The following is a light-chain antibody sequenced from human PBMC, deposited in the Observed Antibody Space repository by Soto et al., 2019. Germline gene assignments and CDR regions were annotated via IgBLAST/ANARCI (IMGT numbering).Light chain of an antibody. V-gene: IGKV3D-20*02. J-gene: IGKJ1*01. CDR1: QSVSSSY. CDR3: QQRSNWPPT. Sequence: EIVLTQSPGTLSLSPGARAPLSCRASQSVSSSYLAWYQQKPDQAPRLLIYDASNRATGIPARFSGSGSGTDFTLTISSLEPEDFAVYYCQQRSNWPPTFGQGTKVDIK. CDR2: DAS.